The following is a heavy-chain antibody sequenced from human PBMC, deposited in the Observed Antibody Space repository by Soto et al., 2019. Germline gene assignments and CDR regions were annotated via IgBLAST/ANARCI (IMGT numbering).Heavy chain of an antibody. J-gene: IGHJ6*02. Sequence: SETLSLTCAVYGGSFSGYYWSWIRQPLGKGLEWIGEINHSGSTNYNPSLKSRVTISVDTSKNQFSLKLSSVTAADTAAYYCARDTGYSSSWYYYYYGMDVWGQGTTVTVSS. CDR1: GGSFSGYY. CDR2: INHSGST. D-gene: IGHD6-13*01. CDR3: ARDTGYSSSWYYYYYGMDV. V-gene: IGHV4-34*01.